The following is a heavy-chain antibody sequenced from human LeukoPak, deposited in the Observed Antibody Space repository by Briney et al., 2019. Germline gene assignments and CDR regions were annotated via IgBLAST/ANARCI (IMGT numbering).Heavy chain of an antibody. CDR2: ISDDGSKK. D-gene: IGHD6-13*01. J-gene: IGHJ4*02. Sequence: QAGGSLRLSCAASGFTFSNYWMTWVRQAPGKGLEWVAVISDDGSKKYYADSVNGRFTISRDTSNNTLYLHMNSLRPEDTAVYYCAKDRETTASGTFDYWGQGTLVTVSS. V-gene: IGHV3-30*18. CDR3: AKDRETTASGTFDY. CDR1: GFTFSNYW.